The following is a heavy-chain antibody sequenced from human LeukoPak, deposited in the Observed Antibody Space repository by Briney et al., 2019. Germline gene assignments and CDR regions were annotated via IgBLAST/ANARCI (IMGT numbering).Heavy chain of an antibody. D-gene: IGHD3-9*01. Sequence: GRSLRLSCAASGFTVSSNYMSWVRQAPGKGLEWVSVIYSGGSTYYADSVKGRFTISRDNSKNTLYLQMNSLRAEDTAVYYCASRASLIDWAFDAFDIWGQGTMVTVSS. CDR1: GFTVSSNY. CDR3: ASRASLIDWAFDAFDI. V-gene: IGHV3-53*01. CDR2: IYSGGST. J-gene: IGHJ3*02.